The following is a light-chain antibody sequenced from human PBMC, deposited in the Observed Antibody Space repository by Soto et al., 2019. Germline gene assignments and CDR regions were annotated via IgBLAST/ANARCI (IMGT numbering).Light chain of an antibody. V-gene: IGKV4-1*01. CDR2: WAS. Sequence: DIVMTQSPDSLAVSLGERATINCKSSQSILYSSSNENYLAWYQQKAGQPPKLLIYWASTRESGVPDRFSGSGSGTDFTLTISSLQAEDVAVYYCQQYYSIPYTFGQGTKLEIK. CDR1: QSILYSSSNENY. CDR3: QQYYSIPYT. J-gene: IGKJ2*01.